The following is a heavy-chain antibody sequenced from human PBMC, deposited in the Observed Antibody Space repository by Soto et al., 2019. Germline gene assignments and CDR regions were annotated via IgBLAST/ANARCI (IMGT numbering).Heavy chain of an antibody. V-gene: IGHV3-43*01. D-gene: IGHD6-6*01. CDR1: GFTFDDYT. CDR3: AKDGGHGWSKQLVRTMSHNYFDY. J-gene: IGHJ4*02. CDR2: ISWDGGST. Sequence: HPGGSLRLSCAASGFTFDDYTMHWVRQAPGKGLEWVSLISWDGGSTYYADSVKGRFTISRDNSKNSLYLQMNSLRTEDTALYYCAKDGGHGWSKQLVRTMSHNYFDYWGQGTLVTVSS.